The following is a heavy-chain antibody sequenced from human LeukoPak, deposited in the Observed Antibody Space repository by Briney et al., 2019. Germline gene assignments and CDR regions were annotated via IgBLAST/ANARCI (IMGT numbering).Heavy chain of an antibody. CDR2: IYYSGST. J-gene: IGHJ4*02. CDR1: GGSINSYY. CDR3: ARTSKNYYDSSGYFDY. V-gene: IGHV4-59*01. D-gene: IGHD3-22*01. Sequence: SETPSLTCTVSGGSINSYYWSWIRQAPGKELEWIGYIYYSGSTNYNPSLKSRVTISVDTSKNQFSLKLSSVTAADTAVYYCARTSKNYYDSSGYFDYWGQGTLVTVSS.